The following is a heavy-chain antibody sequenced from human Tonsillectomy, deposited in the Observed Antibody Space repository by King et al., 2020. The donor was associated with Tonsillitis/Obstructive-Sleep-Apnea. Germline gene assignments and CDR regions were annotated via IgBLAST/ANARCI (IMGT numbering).Heavy chain of an antibody. D-gene: IGHD5-12*01. V-gene: IGHV4-39*01. Sequence: LQLQESGPGLVKPSETLSLTCTVSCGSISISSYYCGWIRQPPGNGLDGVGSSSYSAGSYYNPPLKSRVTIYVDPSKNQFSLKLSSVTAADTAVYYCARHCRIVATIPYYYYMDVWGKGTTVTVSS. CDR3: ARHCRIVATIPYYYYMDV. J-gene: IGHJ6*03. CDR2: SSYSAGS. CDR1: CGSISISSYY.